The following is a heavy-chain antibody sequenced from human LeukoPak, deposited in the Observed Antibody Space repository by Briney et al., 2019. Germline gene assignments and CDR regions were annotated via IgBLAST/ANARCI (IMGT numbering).Heavy chain of an antibody. J-gene: IGHJ3*02. D-gene: IGHD1-26*01. CDR2: INSDGSST. CDR3: AREVGWELPAFDI. CDR1: GFTFSSYW. V-gene: IGHV3-74*01. Sequence: GGSLRLSCAASGFTFSSYWMSWVRQAPGKGLVWVSRINSDGSSTSYADSVKGRFTISRDNAKNTLYLQMNSLRAEDTAVYYCAREVGWELPAFDIWGQGTMVTVSS.